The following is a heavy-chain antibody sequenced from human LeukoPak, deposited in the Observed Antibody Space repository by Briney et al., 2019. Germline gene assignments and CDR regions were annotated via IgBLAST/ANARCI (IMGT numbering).Heavy chain of an antibody. V-gene: IGHV4-4*09. CDR2: IYSGGPT. CDR1: NGSISTYY. CDR3: AGSVPAPKEFAH. D-gene: IGHD1-1*01. Sequence: SETLSLTCTVSNGSISTYYWSWIRQPPGKGLGWIGYIYSGGPTNSNPSLKSRVTISVDTSKNQFSLKLSSVTAADTAVYYCAGSVPAPKEFAHWGQGTLVTVSS. J-gene: IGHJ4*02.